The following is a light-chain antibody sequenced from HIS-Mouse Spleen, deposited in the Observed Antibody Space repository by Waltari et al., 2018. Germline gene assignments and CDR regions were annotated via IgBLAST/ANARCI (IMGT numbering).Light chain of an antibody. V-gene: IGLV3-10*01. CDR3: YSTDSSGNHRV. CDR1: ALPKKA. CDR2: EDS. Sequence: SYELTQPPSVSVSPGQTARITCSGDALPKKAGYWYQQKSGQAPVLVIYEDSKRPSGIPERFSGSSSGTMATLTISGAQVDDEADYYCYSTDSSGNHRVFGGGTKLTVL. J-gene: IGLJ2*01.